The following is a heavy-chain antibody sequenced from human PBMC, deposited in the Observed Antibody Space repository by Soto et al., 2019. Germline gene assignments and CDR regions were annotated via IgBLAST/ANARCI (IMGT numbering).Heavy chain of an antibody. CDR3: ARAKGARYFDY. CDR2: IYYSGST. D-gene: IGHD2-15*01. V-gene: IGHV4-30-4*01. CDR1: GGSISSGDYY. J-gene: IGHJ4*02. Sequence: TLSLTCTVSGGSISSGDYYWSWIRQPPGKGLEWIGYIYYSGSTYYNPSLKSRVTISVDTSKNQFSLKLSSVTAADTAVYYCARAKGARYFDYWGQGTLVTVSS.